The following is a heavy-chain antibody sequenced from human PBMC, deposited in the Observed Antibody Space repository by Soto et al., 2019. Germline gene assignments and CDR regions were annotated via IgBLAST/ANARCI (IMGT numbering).Heavy chain of an antibody. J-gene: IGHJ6*02. V-gene: IGHV3-23*01. CDR2: ISGSGFRT. CDR1: GFTFSHYA. Sequence: GGSLRLSCAVSGFTFSHYALIWVRQAPGKGLEWVAGISGSGFRTDYADSVKTRLTISKDTSRNQVVLTMTNMDPVDTATYYCARIRPTGRHRRTNYYYYYGMDVWGQGTTVTVSS. D-gene: IGHD3-10*01. CDR3: ARIRPTGRHRRTNYYYYYGMDV.